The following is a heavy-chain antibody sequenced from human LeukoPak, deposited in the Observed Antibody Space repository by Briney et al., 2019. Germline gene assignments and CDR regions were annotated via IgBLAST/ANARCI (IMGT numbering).Heavy chain of an antibody. D-gene: IGHD5-12*01. CDR3: ARGTLNYSGYDYMDFDY. CDR1: GGSFSGYY. J-gene: IGHJ4*02. Sequence: SETLSLTCAVYGGSFSGYYWSWIRQPPGKGLEWIGEINHSGSTNYSPSLKSRVTMSPDTSKNQLSLKLSSVTAADTAVYYCARGTLNYSGYDYMDFDYWGQGTLVTVSS. CDR2: INHSGST. V-gene: IGHV4-34*01.